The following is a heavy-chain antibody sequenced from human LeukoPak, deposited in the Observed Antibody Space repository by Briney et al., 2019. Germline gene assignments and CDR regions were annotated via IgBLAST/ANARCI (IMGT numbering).Heavy chain of an antibody. Sequence: SETLSLTCTVSGGSIISYYWSWIRQPPGKGLEWIGYIYYSGSTNYNPSLKSRVTISVDTSKNQFSLKLSSVTAADTAVYYCARDGPGTAAKGGWFDPWGQGTLVTVSS. CDR3: ARDGPGTAAKGGWFDP. CDR2: IYYSGST. V-gene: IGHV4-59*01. CDR1: GGSIISYY. D-gene: IGHD3-16*01. J-gene: IGHJ5*02.